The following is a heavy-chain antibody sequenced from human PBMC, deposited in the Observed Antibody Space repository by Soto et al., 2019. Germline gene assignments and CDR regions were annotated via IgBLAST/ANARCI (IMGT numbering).Heavy chain of an antibody. D-gene: IGHD6-13*01. CDR1: GFTFSTST. J-gene: IGHJ4*02. CDR2: ISYDESTK. CDR3: ARGASYSSNYLDY. V-gene: IGHV3-30*04. Sequence: GGSLRLSCAASGFTFSTSTLHWVRQAPGKGLEWVAVISYDESTKYYANSMKGRFTISRDNSKNTLYLQINSLRAEDTAMYYCARGASYSSNYLDYWGQGTRVTVSS.